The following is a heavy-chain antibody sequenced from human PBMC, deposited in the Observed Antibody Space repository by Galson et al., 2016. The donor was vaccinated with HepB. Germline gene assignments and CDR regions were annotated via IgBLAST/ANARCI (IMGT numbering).Heavy chain of an antibody. Sequence: SLRLSCASSGFTFSNYGMSWVRQAPGKGLEWVSAVSGSGDNTYYADSVKGRFTISRDNSRNTVYVQINILRAEDTGIYYCTKISWSTSSGCGFWGQGTRVTVSS. CDR2: VSGSGDNT. J-gene: IGHJ4*02. D-gene: IGHD6-19*01. CDR3: TKISWSTSSGCGF. V-gene: IGHV3-23*01. CDR1: GFTFSNYG.